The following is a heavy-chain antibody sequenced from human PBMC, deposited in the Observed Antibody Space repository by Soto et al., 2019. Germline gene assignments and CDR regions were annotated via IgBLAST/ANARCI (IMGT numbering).Heavy chain of an antibody. V-gene: IGHV3-23*01. Sequence: EVQLLESGGGLVQPGGSLRLSCAASGFTFSTYAMTWVRQAPGKRLEWVSIISGSGGSTYYADSVKGRFIISRDNSKNPLDLQMTSLRAEDTAVYYCAKTPSPHAAAGRGGGGYFDYWGQGTLVTVSS. CDR3: AKTPSPHAAAGRGGGGYFDY. J-gene: IGHJ4*02. CDR2: ISGSGGST. D-gene: IGHD6-13*01. CDR1: GFTFSTYA.